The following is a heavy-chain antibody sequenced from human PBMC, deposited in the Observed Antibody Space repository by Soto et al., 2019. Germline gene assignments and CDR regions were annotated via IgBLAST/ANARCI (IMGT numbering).Heavy chain of an antibody. CDR2: IYYSGST. D-gene: IGHD1-1*01. V-gene: IGHV4-31*03. CDR1: GDSISSGGYY. J-gene: IGHJ4*02. Sequence: TLALPISVSGDSISSGGYYWSWIRQHPGKGLEWIGYIYYSGSTYYNPSLKSRVTISVDTSKNQFSLKLSSVTAADTAVYYCARDTGGAFDYWGQGTLVTVSS. CDR3: ARDTGGAFDY.